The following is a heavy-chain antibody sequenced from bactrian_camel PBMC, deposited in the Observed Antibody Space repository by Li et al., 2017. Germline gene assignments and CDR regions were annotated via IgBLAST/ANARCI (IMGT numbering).Heavy chain of an antibody. D-gene: IGHD3*01. Sequence: HVQLVESGGGSVEAGGSLRLACVVSGYAYGGNCLGWFRQRPGKEREGVASIWTYDGRTSFADSVKGRFTVSRDNAKNTPYLHMDSLKPEDTAMYYCVADRPFNGYCSRPVVDFAYRGQGTQVTVS. CDR2: IWTYDGRT. V-gene: IGHV3S39*01. J-gene: IGHJ4*01. CDR1: GYAYGGNC. CDR3: VADRPFNGYCSRPVVDFAY.